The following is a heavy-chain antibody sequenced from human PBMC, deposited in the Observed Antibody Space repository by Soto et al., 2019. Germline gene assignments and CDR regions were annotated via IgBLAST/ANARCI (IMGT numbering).Heavy chain of an antibody. Sequence: GSLRLSCAASGFPFSSHSMNWVRQAPGKGLEWVSYISSSSSAKYYAGSVKGRFTISRDNANNSLYLQMNSLRVEDTAVYYCASMSSTMRPGCWGQRTLVTVSS. CDR1: GFPFSSHS. CDR2: ISSSSSAK. CDR3: ASMSSTMRPGC. V-gene: IGHV3-48*01. D-gene: IGHD3-22*01. J-gene: IGHJ4*02.